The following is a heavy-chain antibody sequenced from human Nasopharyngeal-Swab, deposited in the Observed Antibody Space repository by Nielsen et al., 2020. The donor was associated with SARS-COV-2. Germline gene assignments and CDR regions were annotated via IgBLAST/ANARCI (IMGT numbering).Heavy chain of an antibody. CDR2: IQQDGSEK. J-gene: IGHJ4*02. CDR3: ARDVRQRTGDY. D-gene: IGHD1-1*01. Sequence: GALKISCAASGFTFNSYYMSWLRQAPGKGLEWVGNIQQDGSEKYYVDSVKGRFTISRDNAKNSLYLQMNSLRAEDTAVYYCARDVRQRTGDYWGQGTLVTVSS. CDR1: GFTFNSYY. V-gene: IGHV3-7*01.